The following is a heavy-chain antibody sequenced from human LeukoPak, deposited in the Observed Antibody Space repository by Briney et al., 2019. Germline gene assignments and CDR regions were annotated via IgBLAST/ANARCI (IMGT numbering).Heavy chain of an antibody. CDR2: IYYSGST. V-gene: IGHV4-59*01. J-gene: IGHJ3*02. D-gene: IGHD3-9*01. Sequence: SETLSLNCTVAGGFISGYYWSWLRQPPGKGLEWIGYIYYSGSTNYNPSLKSRVTISVDTSKNQFSLKLSSVTAADTAVYYCAREHYDMLNGIDVDAFDIWGPGTRVTVSS. CDR1: GGFISGYY. CDR3: AREHYDMLNGIDVDAFDI.